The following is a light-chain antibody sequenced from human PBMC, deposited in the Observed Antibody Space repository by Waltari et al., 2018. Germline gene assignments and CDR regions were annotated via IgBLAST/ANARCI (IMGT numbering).Light chain of an antibody. Sequence: LLTPSPATLSLSPGARATLSCRASQSVNSFLAWYQQKPGQAPRLLIYDASDRATGIPARFSGSGSGTDFTLTISSLEPEDFAVYYCQQRSNWPFFGPGTKVDIK. CDR3: QQRSNWPF. CDR1: QSVNSF. CDR2: DAS. J-gene: IGKJ3*01. V-gene: IGKV3-11*01.